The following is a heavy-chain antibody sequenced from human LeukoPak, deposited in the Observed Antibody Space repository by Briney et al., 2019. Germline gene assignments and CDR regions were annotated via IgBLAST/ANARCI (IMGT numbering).Heavy chain of an antibody. CDR2: IKQDGSEK. J-gene: IGHJ4*02. CDR3: ARDGFGTGSN. D-gene: IGHD3-16*01. Sequence: GGSLRLSCAASGHTFSNHWMDWVRQAPGKGLEWVANIKQDGSEKNYVDSVKGRFIISRDNAKNSLYLQMNTLRADDTAVYYCARDGFGTGSNWGQGTLVTVSS. CDR1: GHTFSNHW. V-gene: IGHV3-7*03.